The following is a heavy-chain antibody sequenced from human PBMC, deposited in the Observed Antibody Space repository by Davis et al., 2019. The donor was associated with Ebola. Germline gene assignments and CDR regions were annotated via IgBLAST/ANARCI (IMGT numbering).Heavy chain of an antibody. J-gene: IGHJ4*02. D-gene: IGHD6-13*01. CDR3: AGSSWYKPGGY. CDR1: GGSISSYY. Sequence: SETLSPTCPVPGGSISSYYWSWIRQPPGKGLEWIGYIYYSGSTNYNPSLKSRVTISVDTSKNQFSLKLSSVTGADTAVYYCAGSSWYKPGGYWGQGTLVAVSS. CDR2: IYYSGST. V-gene: IGHV4-59*01.